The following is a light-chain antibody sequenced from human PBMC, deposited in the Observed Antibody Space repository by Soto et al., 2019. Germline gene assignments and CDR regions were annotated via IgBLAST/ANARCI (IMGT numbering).Light chain of an antibody. J-gene: IGKJ1*01. CDR1: QSITRN. V-gene: IGKV3-15*01. Sequence: EIVMTQSPATLSVSPGARATLSCRASQSITRNLAWYQQSPGQAPRLLIYGASTRATGIPARFSGSGSGTEFTLTINSLQSEDFAVYYCQQYNNWPMWTFGQGTKVDI. CDR3: QQYNNWPMWT. CDR2: GAS.